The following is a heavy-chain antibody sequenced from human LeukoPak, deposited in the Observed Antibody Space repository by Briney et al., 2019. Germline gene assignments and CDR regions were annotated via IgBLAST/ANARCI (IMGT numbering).Heavy chain of an antibody. CDR1: GGTFSSYA. V-gene: IGHV1-69*04. CDR2: IIPILGIA. Sequence: GASVKVSCKASGGTFSSYAISWVRQAPGQGLEWMGRIIPILGIANYAQKFQGRVTITADKSTSTAYMELSSVRSEDTAVYYCARDCSGGSCYSDVWGQGTTVTVSS. J-gene: IGHJ6*02. D-gene: IGHD2-15*01. CDR3: ARDCSGGSCYSDV.